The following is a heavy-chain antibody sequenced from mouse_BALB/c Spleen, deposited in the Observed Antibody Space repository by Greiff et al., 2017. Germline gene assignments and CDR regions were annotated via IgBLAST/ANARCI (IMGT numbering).Heavy chain of an antibody. D-gene: IGHD1-1*02. Sequence: DVMLVESGGGLVQPGGSLKLSCAASGFTFSSYGMSWVRQTPDKRLELVATISSGGSTYYPGSVKGRFTISRDIAKNTLYLQMSSLKSEDTAMYYCARHGGAMEYWGQGTAVTVSA. CDR3: ARHGGAMEY. CDR1: GFTFSSYG. J-gene: IGHJ4*01. CDR2: ISSGGST. V-gene: IGHV5-6*03.